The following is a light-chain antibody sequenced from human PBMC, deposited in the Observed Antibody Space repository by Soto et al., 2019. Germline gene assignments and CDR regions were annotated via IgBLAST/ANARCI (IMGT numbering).Light chain of an antibody. V-gene: IGKV3D-15*01. Sequence: EVMMTQFPDTVSVTPGETVTLSCGASQSVRTNLAWYQQRPGQAPRLLIHYSSTRATDVPARFSGSGSGTNFTLAISSLPSEDFAVYFCQQYAYWPETFGQGTKVEIK. CDR1: QSVRTN. CDR3: QQYAYWPET. CDR2: YSS. J-gene: IGKJ1*01.